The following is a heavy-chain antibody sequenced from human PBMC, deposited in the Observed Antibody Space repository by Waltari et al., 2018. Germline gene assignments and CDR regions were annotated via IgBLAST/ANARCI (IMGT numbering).Heavy chain of an antibody. D-gene: IGHD1-1*01. CDR2: INPEGSAK. CDR3: ATSSASAGND. J-gene: IGHJ4*02. V-gene: IGHV3-7*01. Sequence: EVQLVESGGGLVRPGGSLRLSCVGPGFIFSSTIWWSWGRQAPGKGLDGLANINPEGSAKYYVESVKGRFTISRNNAENSVYLQMNSLRADDTAVYYCATSSASAGNDWGQGTLVSVSS. CDR1: GFIFSSTI.